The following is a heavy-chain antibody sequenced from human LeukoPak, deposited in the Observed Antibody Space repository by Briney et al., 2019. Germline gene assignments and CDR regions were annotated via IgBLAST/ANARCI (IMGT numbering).Heavy chain of an antibody. CDR2: INHSGST. V-gene: IGHV4-34*01. Sequence: IPSETLSLTCAVYGGSFSGYYWSWIRQPPGKGLEWIGEINHSGSTNYNPSLKSRVTISVDTSKNQFSLKLSSVTAADTAVYYCARNRMDVWGKGTTVTVSS. J-gene: IGHJ6*04. CDR1: GGSFSGYY. CDR3: ARNRMDV.